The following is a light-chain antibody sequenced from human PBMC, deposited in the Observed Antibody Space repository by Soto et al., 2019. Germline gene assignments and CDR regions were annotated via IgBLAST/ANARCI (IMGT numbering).Light chain of an antibody. CDR3: CSYAGSATVL. CDR1: SSDIGAYNY. J-gene: IGLJ2*01. CDR2: EVT. Sequence: QSALTQPPSASGSLGQSITISCTGTSSDIGAYNYVSWYQQHPGKAPKLIIYEVTRRPSGVPDRFSGSKSGNTASLTVSGLQAEDEADYYCCSYAGSATVLFGGGTKVTVL. V-gene: IGLV2-8*01.